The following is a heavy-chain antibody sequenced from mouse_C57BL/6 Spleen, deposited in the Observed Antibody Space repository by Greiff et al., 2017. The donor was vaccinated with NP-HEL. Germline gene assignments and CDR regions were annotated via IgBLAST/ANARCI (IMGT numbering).Heavy chain of an antibody. CDR1: GFSFNTYA. CDR2: IRSKSNNYAT. Sequence: DAGGGLVQPKGSLKLSCAASGFSFNTYAMNWVRQAPGKGLEWVARIRSKSNNYATYYADSVKDRFTISRDDSESMLYLQMNNLKTEDTAMYYCVRGQAYAMDYWGQGTSVTVSS. D-gene: IGHD3-2*02. J-gene: IGHJ4*01. CDR3: VRGQAYAMDY. V-gene: IGHV10-1*01.